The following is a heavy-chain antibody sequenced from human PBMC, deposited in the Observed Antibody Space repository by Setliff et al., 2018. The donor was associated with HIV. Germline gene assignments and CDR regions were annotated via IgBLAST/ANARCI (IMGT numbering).Heavy chain of an antibody. CDR3: GSGYGSGSYFSFDY. CDR1: GGTFSMFA. Sequence: SVKVSCKASGGTFSMFAISWVRQAPGQGLEWMGGTLPMFGTTDYAQKLQGRVTITADESTSTTYMELSSLRSEDTAIYYCGSGYGSGSYFSFDYWGQGTLVTVSS. J-gene: IGHJ4*02. CDR2: TLPMFGTT. V-gene: IGHV1-69*13. D-gene: IGHD3-10*01.